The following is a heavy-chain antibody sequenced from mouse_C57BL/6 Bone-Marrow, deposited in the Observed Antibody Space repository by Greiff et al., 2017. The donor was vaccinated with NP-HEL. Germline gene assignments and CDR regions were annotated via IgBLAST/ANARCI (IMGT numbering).Heavy chain of an antibody. V-gene: IGHV2-9-1*01. CDR3: ARHTTVVARGNYFDY. D-gene: IGHD1-1*01. CDR1: GFSLTSYA. J-gene: IGHJ2*01. CDR2: IWTGGGT. Sequence: VQLQQSGPGLVAPSQSLSITCTVSGFSLTSYAISWVRQPPGKGLEWLGVIWTGGGTNYNSALKSRLSISKDNSKSQVFLKMNSLQTDDTARYYCARHTTVVARGNYFDYWGQGTTLTVSS.